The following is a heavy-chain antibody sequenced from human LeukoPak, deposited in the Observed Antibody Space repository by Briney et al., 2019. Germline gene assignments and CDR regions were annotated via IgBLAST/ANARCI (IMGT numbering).Heavy chain of an antibody. V-gene: IGHV4-59*01. Sequence: PLEALSLTCTVPGGSISSYYWSWIRQPPGKGLEWIGYIYYSVGTTYNPSLKSRVTISVDTSKKQFSLKLSSVTAADTAVYYCARSTILFATDWFDTWGQGNLVTVSS. CDR3: ARSTILFATDWFDT. CDR1: GGSISSYY. CDR2: IYYSVGT. J-gene: IGHJ5*02. D-gene: IGHD3-3*01.